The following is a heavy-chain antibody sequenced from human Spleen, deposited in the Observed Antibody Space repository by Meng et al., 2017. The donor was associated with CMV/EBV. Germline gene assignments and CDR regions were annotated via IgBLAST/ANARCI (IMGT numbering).Heavy chain of an antibody. Sequence: GESLKISCAASGFTFSNYAMNWVRQAPGKGLEWVSAISGSGDSTYDADSVKGRFTISRDNSKNTLYLQMNSLRAEDTAVYYCARAVWEQWLVPPLDYWGQGTLVTVSS. CDR3: ARAVWEQWLVPPLDY. V-gene: IGHV3-23*01. CDR2: ISGSGDST. CDR1: GFTFSNYA. D-gene: IGHD6-19*01. J-gene: IGHJ4*02.